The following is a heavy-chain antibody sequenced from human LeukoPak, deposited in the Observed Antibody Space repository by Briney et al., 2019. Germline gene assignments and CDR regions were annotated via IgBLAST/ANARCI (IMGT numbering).Heavy chain of an antibody. V-gene: IGHV4-59*01. Sequence: SETLSLTCAVYGGSFSGYYWSWIRLPPGKGLEWIGYIYYSGSTNYNPSLKSRVTISVDTSKNQFSLKLSSVTAADTAVYYCARVIWFGEWYFDYWGQGTLVTVSS. J-gene: IGHJ4*02. CDR2: IYYSGST. CDR3: ARVIWFGEWYFDY. CDR1: GGSFSGYY. D-gene: IGHD3-10*01.